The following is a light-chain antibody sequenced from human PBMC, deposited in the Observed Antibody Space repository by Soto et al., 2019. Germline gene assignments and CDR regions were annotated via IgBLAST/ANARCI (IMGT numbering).Light chain of an antibody. J-gene: IGKJ3*01. Sequence: EIVMTQSPAILSVSPGERATLSSRASQSVSSNLAWYQQKPGQAPRLLIYGASTRATGIPARFSGSGSGTEFTLTISSLQSEDFAVYYCQQYNNWPPLFTFGPGTKVDIK. CDR2: GAS. CDR1: QSVSSN. CDR3: QQYNNWPPLFT. V-gene: IGKV3-15*01.